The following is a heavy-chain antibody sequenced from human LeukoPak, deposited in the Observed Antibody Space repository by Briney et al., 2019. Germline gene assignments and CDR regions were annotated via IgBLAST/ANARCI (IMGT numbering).Heavy chain of an antibody. CDR1: GGSITSYY. Sequence: NPSETLSLTCTVSGGSITSYYWSWIRQPPGKGREWIGEINHSGSTNYNPSLKSRVTTSVDTSKNQFSLKLSSVTAADTAVYYCARKGSSGYYYGGWCLGVWGKGTTVTISS. J-gene: IGHJ6*04. CDR3: ARKGSSGYYYGGWCLGV. V-gene: IGHV4-34*01. CDR2: INHSGST. D-gene: IGHD3-22*01.